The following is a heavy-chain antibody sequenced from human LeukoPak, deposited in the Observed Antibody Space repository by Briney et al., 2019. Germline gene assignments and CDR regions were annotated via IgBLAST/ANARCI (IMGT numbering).Heavy chain of an antibody. CDR2: IYHTGST. J-gene: IGHJ5*02. D-gene: IGHD4-17*01. Sequence: PSETLSLTCTVSGGPISSYQWSWIRQPPGKGLEWIGYIYHTGSTNYHPSLKSRITISLDTSKNQFSLKLSSVTAADTAVYYCARRTTVTPNWFDPWGQGTLVTVSS. CDR3: ARRTTVTPNWFDP. CDR1: GGPISSYQ. V-gene: IGHV4-59*08.